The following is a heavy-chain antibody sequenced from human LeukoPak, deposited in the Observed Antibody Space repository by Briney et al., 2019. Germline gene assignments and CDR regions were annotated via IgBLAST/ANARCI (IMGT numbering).Heavy chain of an antibody. V-gene: IGHV3-9*01. CDR2: ISWNSGSI. D-gene: IGHD4-17*01. CDR1: GFTFDDYA. CDR3: ALGSGDYGDYHGWFDP. Sequence: PGRSLRLSCAASGFTFDDYAMHWVRQAPGKGLEWVPGISWNSGSIGYADSVKGRFTISRDNAKNSLYLQMNSLRAEDTALYYCALGSGDYGDYHGWFDPWGQGTLVTVSS. J-gene: IGHJ5*02.